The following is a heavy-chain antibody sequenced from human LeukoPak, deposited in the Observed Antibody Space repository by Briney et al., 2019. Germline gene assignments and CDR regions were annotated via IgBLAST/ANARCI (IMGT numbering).Heavy chain of an antibody. V-gene: IGHV5-51*01. Sequence: GESLKISCKGSGYSFTTNWIGWMRQMPGKGLEWMGIIHPGDSDTRYSPSFQGQVTISADKSINTAYLQWSSLKASDTAIYYCARQVAAAGTGGLLLGYGMDVWGQGTTVTVSS. D-gene: IGHD6-13*01. J-gene: IGHJ6*02. CDR2: IHPGDSDT. CDR3: ARQVAAAGTGGLLLGYGMDV. CDR1: GYSFTTNW.